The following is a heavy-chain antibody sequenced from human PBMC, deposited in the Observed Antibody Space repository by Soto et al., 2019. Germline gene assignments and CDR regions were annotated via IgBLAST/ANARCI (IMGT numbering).Heavy chain of an antibody. CDR3: AKGDDFWSGYNYYYGMDV. D-gene: IGHD3-3*01. CDR1: GFTFSSYG. J-gene: IGHJ6*02. CDR2: ISYDGSNK. V-gene: IGHV3-30*18. Sequence: GGSLRLSCAASGFTFSSYGMHWVRQAPGKGLEWVAVISYDGSNKYYADSVKGRFTISRDNSKNTLYLQMNSLRAEDTAVYYCAKGDDFWSGYNYYYGMDVWGQGTTVTVSS.